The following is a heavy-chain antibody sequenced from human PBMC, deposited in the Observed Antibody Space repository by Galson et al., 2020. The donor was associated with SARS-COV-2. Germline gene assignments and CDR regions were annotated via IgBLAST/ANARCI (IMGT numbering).Heavy chain of an antibody. J-gene: IGHJ4*02. V-gene: IGHV4-34*01. CDR2: INHSGST. CDR1: GGSFSGNY. D-gene: IGHD3-3*01. Sequence: PETLSLTCAVYGGSFSGNYSSWIRHPPRKGLEWNGEINHSGSTNYNPSLKSRVTISVDTSKNQFSLKLSSVTAADAAVYYCARGRKRFLEWLLPNYHFASWGQGTLLTVSS. CDR3: ARGRKRFLEWLLPNYHFAS.